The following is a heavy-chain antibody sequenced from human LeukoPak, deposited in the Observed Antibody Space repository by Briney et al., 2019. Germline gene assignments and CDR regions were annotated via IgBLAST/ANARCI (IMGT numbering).Heavy chain of an antibody. CDR3: APEVWELQGASDI. J-gene: IGHJ3*02. V-gene: IGHV3-7*01. Sequence: GGSLRLSCAASGFPFNTYWMTWVRQAPGRGLEWVANIKEDGSEKFYMDSVKGRFTISRDNAKNSLFLQMTSLRAEDTALYYCAPEVWELQGASDIWGQGTMVTVSS. D-gene: IGHD1-7*01. CDR2: IKEDGSEK. CDR1: GFPFNTYW.